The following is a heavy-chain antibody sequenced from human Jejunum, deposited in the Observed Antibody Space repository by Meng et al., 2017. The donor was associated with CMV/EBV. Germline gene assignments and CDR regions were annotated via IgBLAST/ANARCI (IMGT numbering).Heavy chain of an antibody. V-gene: IGHV3-20*03. CDR2: INWNGGTT. CDR1: GFRFDDPG. Sequence: SGFRFDDPGVSWDRLAPGKGLGWVSGINWNGGTTAYADSVKGRFTVSRDNAKNSLYLQMHSLRAEDTALYYCARDISFYGLDVWGQGTTVTVSS. J-gene: IGHJ6*02. CDR3: ARDISFYGLDV.